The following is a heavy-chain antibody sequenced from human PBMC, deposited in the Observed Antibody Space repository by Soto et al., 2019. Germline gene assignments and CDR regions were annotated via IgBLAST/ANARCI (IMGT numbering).Heavy chain of an antibody. V-gene: IGHV1-69*13. Sequence: SXKVSFKASGGTXISYASSWVRQAPGQGLEWMGGIIPIFGTANYAQKFQGRVTITADESTSTVYMELSSMRSEYTAVYYCAREFGRTVFDYWGQGTLVTVSS. CDR2: IIPIFGTA. J-gene: IGHJ4*02. CDR3: AREFGRTVFDY. CDR1: GGTXISYA. D-gene: IGHD3-10*01.